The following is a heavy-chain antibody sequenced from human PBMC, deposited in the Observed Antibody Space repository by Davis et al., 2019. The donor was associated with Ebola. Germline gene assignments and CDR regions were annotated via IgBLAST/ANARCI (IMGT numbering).Heavy chain of an antibody. Sequence: MPSETLSLTCTVSGGSITSADYYWGWIRQSPGKGLEWIGTFYYAGTTFYNPSLKSRITVSVDPSKNQFSLELKSATAADTAVYYCASLRQTYDSSGYSQPFDYWGQGSLITVSS. CDR2: FYYAGTT. J-gene: IGHJ4*02. CDR3: ASLRQTYDSSGYSQPFDY. CDR1: GGSITSADYY. D-gene: IGHD3-22*01. V-gene: IGHV4-39*01.